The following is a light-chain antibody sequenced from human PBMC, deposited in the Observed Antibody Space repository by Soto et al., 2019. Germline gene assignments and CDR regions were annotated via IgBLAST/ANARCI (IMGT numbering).Light chain of an antibody. CDR2: SND. V-gene: IGLV1-47*02. CDR1: SSNIGSNY. Sequence: SVLTQPPSASGTPGQRVTISCSGSSSNIGSNYVFWYQQLPGTAPKLLIYSNDQWPSGVPDRFSGSKSGTSASLAITGLQADDEADYFCQSYDSGLSVYVFGSGTKVTVL. J-gene: IGLJ1*01. CDR3: QSYDSGLSVYV.